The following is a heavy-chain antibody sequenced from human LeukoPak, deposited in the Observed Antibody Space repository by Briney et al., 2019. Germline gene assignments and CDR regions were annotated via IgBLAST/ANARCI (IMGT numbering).Heavy chain of an antibody. D-gene: IGHD3-3*01. CDR2: MNPNSGNT. Sequence: ASVKVSCKASGGTFSSYAISWVRQATGQGLEWMGWMNPNSGNTGYAQKFQGRVTITRNTSISTAYMELSSLRSEDTAVYYCARGLTGIYDFWSGYRKYYFDYWGQGTLVTVSS. V-gene: IGHV1-8*03. CDR1: GGTFSSYA. CDR3: ARGLTGIYDFWSGYRKYYFDY. J-gene: IGHJ4*02.